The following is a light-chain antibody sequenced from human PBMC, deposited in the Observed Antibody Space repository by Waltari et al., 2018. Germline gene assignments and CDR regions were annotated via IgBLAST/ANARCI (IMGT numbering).Light chain of an antibody. CDR3: QVWDRSSVHRHVV. CDR1: TLRTRR. V-gene: IGLV3-21*02. J-gene: IGLJ2*01. Sequence: SLVLTQPPSVSVAPGQTARITCGEATLRTRRLHWYHHKPAQAPVLLLYDDTDRPSGYPERISGSNSGSTATLIIDRVEAGDEADYYCQVWDRSSVHRHVVFGGGTKLTVL. CDR2: DDT.